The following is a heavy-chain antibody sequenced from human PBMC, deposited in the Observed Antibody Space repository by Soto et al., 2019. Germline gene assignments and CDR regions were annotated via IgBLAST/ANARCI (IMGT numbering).Heavy chain of an antibody. V-gene: IGHV1-18*01. D-gene: IGHD3-3*01. Sequence: GASVKVSCKASGYTFTSYGISWVRQAPGQGLEWMGWISAYNGNTNYAQKLQGRVTMTTDTSTSTAYMELRSLRSDDTAVYYCARDRNYDFWSGPYWFDPWGQGILVSVSS. J-gene: IGHJ5*02. CDR2: ISAYNGNT. CDR3: ARDRNYDFWSGPYWFDP. CDR1: GYTFTSYG.